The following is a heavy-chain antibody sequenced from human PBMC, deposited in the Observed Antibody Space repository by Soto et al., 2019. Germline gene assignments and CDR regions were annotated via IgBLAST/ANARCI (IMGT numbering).Heavy chain of an antibody. Sequence: ASVKVSCKASGYTFTGYYMHWVRQAPGQGLEWMGWINPNSGGTNYAQKLQGRVTMTRDPSISTAYMELSRLRSDDTAVYYCARDQGYCSGGSCSNWFDPWGQGTLVTVSS. CDR2: INPNSGGT. J-gene: IGHJ5*02. D-gene: IGHD2-15*01. V-gene: IGHV1-2*02. CDR1: GYTFTGYY. CDR3: ARDQGYCSGGSCSNWFDP.